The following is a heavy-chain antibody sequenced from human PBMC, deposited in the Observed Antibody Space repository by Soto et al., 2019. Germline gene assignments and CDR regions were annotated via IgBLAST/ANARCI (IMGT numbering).Heavy chain of an antibody. CDR2: IWYDGSNK. CDR3: ARDQDVDCTNGVCYLDYYYYYGMDV. CDR1: GFTFSSYG. D-gene: IGHD2-8*01. J-gene: IGHJ6*02. V-gene: IGHV3-33*01. Sequence: QVQLVESGGGVVQPGRSLRLSCAASGFTFSSYGMHWVRQAPGKGLEWVAVIWYDGSNKYYADSVKGRFTISRDNSKNTVYLQMNSLRAEDTAVYYCARDQDVDCTNGVCYLDYYYYYGMDVWGQGTTVTVSS.